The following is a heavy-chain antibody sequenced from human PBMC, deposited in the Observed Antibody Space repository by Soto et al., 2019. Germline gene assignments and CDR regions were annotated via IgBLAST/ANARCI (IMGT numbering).Heavy chain of an antibody. CDR1: GGSINSGGYF. V-gene: IGHV4-31*03. J-gene: IGHJ5*02. D-gene: IGHD3-22*01. CDR3: ARAYYDTSGYSLDP. CDR2: IYNSGST. Sequence: PSETLSLTCSVSGGSINSGGYFWSWTRQHPGKGLEWIGHIYNSGSTDYNPSLKSRVIISRDTSKNQFSLKVSSVTAADTAVYYCARAYYDTSGYSLDPWGQGILVTVSS.